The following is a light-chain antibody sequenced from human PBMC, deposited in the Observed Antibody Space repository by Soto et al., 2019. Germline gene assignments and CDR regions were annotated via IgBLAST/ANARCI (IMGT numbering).Light chain of an antibody. Sequence: LTQSPRTLALSPGGRVTLSCRASQTLTNISLAWYQQEPGQAPRLLIYAASTLQSGVPSRFSGSGSGTEFTLTISSLQPEDFATYYCQQLNSYPITFGQGTRLEI. CDR2: AAS. CDR1: QTLTNIS. J-gene: IGKJ5*01. CDR3: QQLNSYPIT. V-gene: IGKV1-9*01.